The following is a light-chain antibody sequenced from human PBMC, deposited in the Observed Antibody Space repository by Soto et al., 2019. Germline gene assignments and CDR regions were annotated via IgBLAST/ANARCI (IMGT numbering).Light chain of an antibody. CDR3: LQYNSYAWM. Sequence: DIPMTKSPSTLSASVGDRVTITCRASQRISSWLAWYQQKPGKAPNLLIYDASSLESWVPSRFSGSGSGTAFPLTISSLQPDYFATYYCLQYNSYAWMFRQGTKVEI. CDR2: DAS. J-gene: IGKJ1*01. CDR1: QRISSW. V-gene: IGKV1-5*01.